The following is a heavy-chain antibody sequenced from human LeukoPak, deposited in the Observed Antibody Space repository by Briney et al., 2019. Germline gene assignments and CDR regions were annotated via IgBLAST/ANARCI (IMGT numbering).Heavy chain of an antibody. D-gene: IGHD3-22*01. Sequence: SETLSLTCTVSGGSISSSSYYWGWIRQPPGKGLEWIGSIYYSGSTYYNPSLKSRVTISVDTSKNQFSLKLSSVTAADTAVYYCASTPRGYYDSSGYYGVTYYFDYWGQGTLVTVSS. CDR3: ASTPRGYYDSSGYYGVTYYFDY. J-gene: IGHJ4*02. V-gene: IGHV4-39*07. CDR2: IYYSGST. CDR1: GGSISSSSYY.